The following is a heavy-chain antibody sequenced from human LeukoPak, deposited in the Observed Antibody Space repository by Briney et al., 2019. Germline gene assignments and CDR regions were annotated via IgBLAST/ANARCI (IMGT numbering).Heavy chain of an antibody. CDR1: GGSISSYY. CDR3: ARERLELRGWFDP. J-gene: IGHJ5*02. V-gene: IGHV4-59*01. Sequence: SETLSLTCTVFGGSISSYYWSWIRQPPGKGLEWIGYIYYSGSTNYNPSLKSRVTISVDTSKNQFSLKLSSVTAADTAVYYCARERLELRGWFDPWGQGTLVTVSS. CDR2: IYYSGST. D-gene: IGHD1-7*01.